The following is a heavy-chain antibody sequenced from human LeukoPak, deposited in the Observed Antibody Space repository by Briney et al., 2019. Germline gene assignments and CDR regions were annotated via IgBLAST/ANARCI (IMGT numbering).Heavy chain of an antibody. J-gene: IGHJ6*03. CDR1: GFTFSSCA. V-gene: IGHV3-23*01. CDR2: ISGSGGST. Sequence: GGSLRLSCAASGFTFSSCAMSWVRQAPEKGLEWVSTISGSGGSTYYTDSVRGRFTISRDNSKNTLYLQMNSLRAEDTAVYYCAELGITMIGGVWGKGTTVTISS. CDR3: AELGITMIGGV. D-gene: IGHD3-10*02.